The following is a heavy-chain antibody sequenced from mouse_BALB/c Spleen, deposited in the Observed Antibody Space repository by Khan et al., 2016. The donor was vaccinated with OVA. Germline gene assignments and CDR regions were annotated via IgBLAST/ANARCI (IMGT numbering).Heavy chain of an antibody. Sequence: EVELVESGGGLVKPGRPLKLSCTTSGFTFSTYAMSWVRQTPEKRLEWVATISSGGDYTYYPDSVKGRLTISRDNATSTLYLQMSSLGSEDTAMYYCARHNYGPFAYWGQGTLVTVSA. CDR2: ISSGGDYT. J-gene: IGHJ3*01. V-gene: IGHV5-9-3*01. CDR1: GFTFSTYA. D-gene: IGHD1-1*01. CDR3: ARHNYGPFAY.